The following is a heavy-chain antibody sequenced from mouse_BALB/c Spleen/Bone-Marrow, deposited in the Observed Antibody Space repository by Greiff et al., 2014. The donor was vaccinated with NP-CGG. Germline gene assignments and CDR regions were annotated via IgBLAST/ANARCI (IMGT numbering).Heavy chain of an antibody. J-gene: IGHJ4*01. CDR1: GFTFSSYG. CDR2: ISSGGSNT. CDR3: ARHQRYYAMDY. Sequence: EVQLVESGGDLVKPGGSLKLSCAASGFTFSSYGMSWGRQTPDKRLEWVATISSGGSNTYYPDSVKGRFTISRDNAKNILYLQMSSLKSEDTAMYYCARHQRYYAMDYWGQGTSVTVSS. V-gene: IGHV5-6*01.